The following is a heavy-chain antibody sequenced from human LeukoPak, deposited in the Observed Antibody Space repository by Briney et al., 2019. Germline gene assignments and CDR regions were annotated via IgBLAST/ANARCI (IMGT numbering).Heavy chain of an antibody. CDR1: GYTFTSYY. V-gene: IGHV1-46*01. CDR2: INPSGGST. Sequence: ASVKVSCKASGYTFTSYYMHWVRQAPGQGLEWMGIINPSGGSTSYAQKLQGRVTMTRDTSTSTVYMELSSLGSEDTAVYYCATSLRFLEWLLYWGQGTLVTVSS. CDR3: ATSLRFLEWLLY. J-gene: IGHJ4*02. D-gene: IGHD3-3*01.